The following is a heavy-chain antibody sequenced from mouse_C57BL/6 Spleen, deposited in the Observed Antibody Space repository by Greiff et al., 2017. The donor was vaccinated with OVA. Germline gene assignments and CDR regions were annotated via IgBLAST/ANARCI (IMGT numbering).Heavy chain of an antibody. CDR1: GYAFTNYL. Sequence: QVQLQQSGAELVRPGTSVKVSCKASGYAFTNYLIEWVKQRPGQGLEWIGVINPGSGGTNYNEKFKGKATLTADKSSSTAYMQLSSLTSEDSAVYFCARFGTTVVAADYWGQGTTLTVSS. CDR2: INPGSGGT. CDR3: ARFGTTVVAADY. V-gene: IGHV1-54*01. D-gene: IGHD1-1*01. J-gene: IGHJ2*01.